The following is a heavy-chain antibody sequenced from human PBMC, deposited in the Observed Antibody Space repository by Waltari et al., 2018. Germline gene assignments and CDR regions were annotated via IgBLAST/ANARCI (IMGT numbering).Heavy chain of an antibody. CDR1: GGSISSGGYY. CDR2: IYYSGST. CDR3: ARGKSVVVPAAVDY. J-gene: IGHJ4*02. Sequence: QVQLQESGPGLVKPSQTLSLTCTVSGGSISSGGYYWSWIRQHPGKGLEWIGYIYYSGSTYSNPSLKSRVTISVDTSKNQFSLKLSSVTAADTAVYYCARGKSVVVPAAVDYWGQGTLVTVSS. V-gene: IGHV4-31*03. D-gene: IGHD2-2*01.